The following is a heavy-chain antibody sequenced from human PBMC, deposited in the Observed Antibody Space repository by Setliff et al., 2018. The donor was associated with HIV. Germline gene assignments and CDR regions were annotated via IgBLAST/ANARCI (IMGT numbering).Heavy chain of an antibody. V-gene: IGHV4-34*01. Sequence: PSETLSLTCAVYGGSFSGFYWSWIRQPPGKGLEWIGEINYSGHTNYNSSLKSRVTISVDTSKNQFSVRLNSVTAADTAVYYCARGRQGHEYFDYWGHGTLVTVSS. CDR3: ARGRQGHEYFDY. CDR1: GGSFSGFY. CDR2: INYSGHT. J-gene: IGHJ4*01.